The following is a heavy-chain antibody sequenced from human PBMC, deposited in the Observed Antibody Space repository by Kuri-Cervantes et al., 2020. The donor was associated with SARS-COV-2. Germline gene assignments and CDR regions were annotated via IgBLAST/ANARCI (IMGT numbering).Heavy chain of an antibody. CDR2: ISGTGSSI. J-gene: IGHJ4*02. V-gene: IGHV3-21*01. CDR3: ASCTAGRILTDY. CDR1: GFTFGSYP. D-gene: IGHD1-26*01. Sequence: GESLKISCTASGFTFGSYPMNWVRQAPGKGLEWLSSISGTGSSIYYADSVKGRFTTSRDNAKSSVFLQMNRLGDEDTAVYYCASCTAGRILTDYWGQGALVTVSS.